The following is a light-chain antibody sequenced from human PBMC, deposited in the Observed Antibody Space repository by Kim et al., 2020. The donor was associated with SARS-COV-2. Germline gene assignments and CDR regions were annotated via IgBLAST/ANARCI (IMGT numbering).Light chain of an antibody. J-gene: IGKJ3*01. CDR1: QSLAHRDGNNY. CDR3: MQATHLFT. V-gene: IGKV2-24*01. CDR2: KIS. Sequence: PASISCMSSQSLAHRDGNNYFSWLQPRPGQPPRLLIYKISNRFAWVPDRFSGSGAGTYFTLRISMVEAEDVGVYYCMQATHLFTFGPGTKVDIK.